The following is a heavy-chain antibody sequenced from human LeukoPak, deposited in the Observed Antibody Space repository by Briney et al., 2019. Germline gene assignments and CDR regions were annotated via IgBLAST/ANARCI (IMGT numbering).Heavy chain of an antibody. D-gene: IGHD2-2*01. CDR2: ISWNSGRI. CDR1: GFTFDDYA. V-gene: IGHV3-9*01. J-gene: IGHJ4*02. CDR3: AKDIGGDVVPAAIDY. Sequence: GGSLRLSCAASGFTFDDYAMHWVRQGPGKGLEWVSGISWNSGRIGYADSVKGRFTISRDNAKNSLYLQMNSLRAEDTALYYCAKDIGGDVVPAAIDYWGQGTLVTVSS.